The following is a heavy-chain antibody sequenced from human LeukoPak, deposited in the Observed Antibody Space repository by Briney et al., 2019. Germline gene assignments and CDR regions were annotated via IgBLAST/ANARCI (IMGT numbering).Heavy chain of an antibody. V-gene: IGHV1-8*03. J-gene: IGHJ4*02. D-gene: IGHD5-18*01. CDR2: MNPNSGNT. CDR3: ARDTQDTAMANFDY. Sequence: ASVKVSCKASGYTFTSYDTNWVRQATGQGLEWMGWMNPNSGNTGYAQKFHARVTITRNTSISTAYMELSRLRSDDTAVYYCARDTQDTAMANFDYWGQGTLVSVSS. CDR1: GYTFTSYD.